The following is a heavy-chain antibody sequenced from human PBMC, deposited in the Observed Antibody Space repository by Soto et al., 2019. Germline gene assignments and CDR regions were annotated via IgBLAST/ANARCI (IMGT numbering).Heavy chain of an antibody. CDR3: ARDSLGAARGSFDY. J-gene: IGHJ4*02. Sequence: SETLSLTCAVYGGSFSGYYWSWIRQPPGKGLEWIGEINHSGSTNYNPSLKSRVTISVDTSKNQFSLKLSSVTAADTAVYYCARDSLGAARGSFDYWRQGTLVTVSS. CDR1: GGSFSGYY. D-gene: IGHD6-6*01. CDR2: INHSGST. V-gene: IGHV4-34*01.